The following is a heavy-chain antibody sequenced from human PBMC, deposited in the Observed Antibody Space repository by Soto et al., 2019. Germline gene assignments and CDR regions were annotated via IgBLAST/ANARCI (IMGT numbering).Heavy chain of an antibody. J-gene: IGHJ6*02. CDR3: ARDSGSSSDYYGMDV. D-gene: IGHD6-13*01. V-gene: IGHV3-21*01. CDR1: GFIFTSYS. Sequence: GGSLRLSCAASGFIFTSYSMNWVRQAPGKGLEWVSSISSSSSYIYYADSVKGRFTISRDNAKNSLFLQMSSLRAEDTAVYYCARDSGSSSDYYGMDVWGQGTTVTVSS. CDR2: ISSSSSYI.